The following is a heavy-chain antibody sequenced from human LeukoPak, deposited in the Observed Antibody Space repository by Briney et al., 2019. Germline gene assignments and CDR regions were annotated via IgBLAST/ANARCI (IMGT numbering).Heavy chain of an antibody. V-gene: IGHV3-23*01. CDR1: GFTFSSNT. D-gene: IGHD4-17*01. CDR3: AKWGGYGDF. J-gene: IGHJ4*02. CDR2: VTGSGGTT. Sequence: GGSLRLSCAASGFTFSSNTMTWVRQAPGKGLECVSAVTGSGGTTFYADSVKGRFTVSRDNSKNTLYLQMNSLRAEDTAVYFCAKWGGYGDFWGQGTLVTVSS.